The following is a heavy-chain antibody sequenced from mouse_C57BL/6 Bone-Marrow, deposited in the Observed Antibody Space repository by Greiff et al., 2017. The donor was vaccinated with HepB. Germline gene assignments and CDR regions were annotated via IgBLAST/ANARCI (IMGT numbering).Heavy chain of an antibody. V-gene: IGHV1-9*01. D-gene: IGHD1-1*01. CDR1: GYTFTGYW. CDR2: ILPGSGST. Sequence: QVHVKQSGAELMKPGASVKLSCKATGYTFTGYWIEWVKQRPGHGLEWIGEILPGSGSTNYNEKFKGKATFTADTSSNTAYMQLSSLTTEDSAIYYCATPYYYGSSYGGELFDYWGQGTTLTVSS. J-gene: IGHJ2*01. CDR3: ATPYYYGSSYGGELFDY.